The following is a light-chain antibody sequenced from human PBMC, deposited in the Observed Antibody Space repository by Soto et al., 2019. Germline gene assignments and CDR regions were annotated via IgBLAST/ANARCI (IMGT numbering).Light chain of an antibody. J-gene: IGLJ2*01. CDR1: SSDIGGYNY. CDR3: CSYAGTNILI. CDR2: DVS. V-gene: IGLV2-11*01. Sequence: QSALTQPPSVSGSPGQSVAVSCTGTSSDIGGYNYVSWYQQHPGRAPKLLIYDVSERPSGVPDRFSGSKSGYTASLTISGLQAEDEADYYCCSYAGTNILIFGGGTKLTV.